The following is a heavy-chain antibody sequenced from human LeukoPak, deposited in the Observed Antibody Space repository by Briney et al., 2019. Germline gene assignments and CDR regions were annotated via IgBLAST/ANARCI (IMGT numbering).Heavy chain of an antibody. CDR3: ARGGSYFDISGYYFY. CDR1: GFTFSRYA. D-gene: IGHD3-22*01. J-gene: IGHJ4*02. Sequence: GGSLRLSCSASGFTFSRYAMHWVRQAPGKGLEYVSAISTNGGATYYADSVKGRFTISRDNSKNTLYLQMNSLRTEDTAVYYCARGGSYFDISGYYFYWGQGTLVTVSS. V-gene: IGHV3-64*04. CDR2: ISTNGGAT.